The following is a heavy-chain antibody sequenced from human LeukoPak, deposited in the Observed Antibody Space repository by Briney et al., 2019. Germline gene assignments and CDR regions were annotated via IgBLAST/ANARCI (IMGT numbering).Heavy chain of an antibody. D-gene: IGHD3-9*01. J-gene: IGHJ4*02. Sequence: SETLSLTCTVSGGSISSYYWSWIRQPPGKGLEWIGYTYYSGSTNYNPSLKSRVTISVDTSKNQFSLKLSSVTAADTAVYYCARSSYYDILTGYYNFDYWGQGTLVTVSS. V-gene: IGHV4-59*01. CDR3: ARSSYYDILTGYYNFDY. CDR1: GGSISSYY. CDR2: TYYSGST.